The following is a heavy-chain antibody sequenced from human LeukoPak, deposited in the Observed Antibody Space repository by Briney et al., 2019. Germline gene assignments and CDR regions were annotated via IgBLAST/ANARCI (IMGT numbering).Heavy chain of an antibody. Sequence: SVKVPCKSCGFTFTSSAMQWVRQARGQRLEWIGWIVVGSGNTNYAQKFQERVTITRDMSTRTAYMELSSLRSEDTAVYYCAAGPYYDSSGYYYQTRYYYYMDVWGKGTTVTVA. CDR3: AAGPYYDSSGYYYQTRYYYYMDV. J-gene: IGHJ6*03. D-gene: IGHD3-22*01. V-gene: IGHV1-58*02. CDR2: IVVGSGNT. CDR1: GFTFTSSA.